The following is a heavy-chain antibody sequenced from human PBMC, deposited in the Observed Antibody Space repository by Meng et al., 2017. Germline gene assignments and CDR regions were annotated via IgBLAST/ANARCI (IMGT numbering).Heavy chain of an antibody. J-gene: IGHJ4*02. V-gene: IGHV1-69*06. CDR2: IIPIFGTA. CDR3: ARDGVGATEGYFDY. CDR1: GGTFSSYA. D-gene: IGHD1-26*01. Sequence: QVQLVQAGAGVKKAWSSVKVSCKASGGTFSSYAISWVRQAPGQGLEWMGGIIPIFGTANYAQKFQGRVTITADKSTSTAYMELSSLRSEDTAVYYCARDGVGATEGYFDYWGQGTLVTVSS.